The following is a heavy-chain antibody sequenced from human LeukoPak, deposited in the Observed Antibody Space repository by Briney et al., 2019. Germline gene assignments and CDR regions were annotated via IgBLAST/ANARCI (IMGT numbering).Heavy chain of an antibody. V-gene: IGHV4-59*08. J-gene: IGHJ6*03. CDR1: GGAISNYY. CDR3: ARSLGGYSYGYLYYYYMDV. Sequence: SETLSLTCTVSGGAISNYYWSWIRQPPGKGLEWIAYIFYSGSTNYNPSLKSRVTISVDTSKNQFSLKLSSVTAADTAVYYCARSLGGYSYGYLYYYYMDVWGKGTTVTVSS. D-gene: IGHD5-18*01. CDR2: IFYSGST.